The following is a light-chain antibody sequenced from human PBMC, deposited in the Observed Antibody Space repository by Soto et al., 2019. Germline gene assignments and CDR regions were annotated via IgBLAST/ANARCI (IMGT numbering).Light chain of an antibody. CDR1: QSVDWY. Sequence: EIVLTQSPATLYLSPGDRATLSCRASQSVDWYVAWYQQNPGQAPRLLIYDALKRATGTPDRFSGSGCGTDFTLTISRLENEDFAVYYCPQRSNWHRITFGPGTKVDL. CDR2: DAL. V-gene: IGKV3-11*01. CDR3: PQRSNWHRIT. J-gene: IGKJ3*01.